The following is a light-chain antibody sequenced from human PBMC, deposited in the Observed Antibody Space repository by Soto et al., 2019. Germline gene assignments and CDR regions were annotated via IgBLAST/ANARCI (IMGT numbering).Light chain of an antibody. CDR3: SSSAGIYHYLV. Sequence: QSVLTQPASVSGSPGQSITISCTGTSSDVGGYNYVSWYQQHPGKAPKLMIYEVNKRPSGVPDRFSGSKSGYTASLTVSGLHTEDEAFYYCSSSAGIYHYLVFGGGTKLTVL. V-gene: IGLV2-8*01. CDR2: EVN. J-gene: IGLJ3*02. CDR1: SSDVGGYNY.